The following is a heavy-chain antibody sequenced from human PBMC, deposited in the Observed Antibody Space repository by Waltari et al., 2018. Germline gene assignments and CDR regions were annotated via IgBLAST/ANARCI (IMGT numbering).Heavy chain of an antibody. Sequence: EVQLVASGRGLVTPGEYLRLSCVASGFSFHAYTMNWVRQAPGKGLEWVSSIGANGDYIYHADSVKGRFTTSRDNARNSLYLQMTSLRVEDTAIYFCASHFEDYYYYMDVWGKGTTVTVSS. CDR1: GFSFHAYT. CDR3: ASHFEDYYYYMDV. CDR2: IGANGDYI. J-gene: IGHJ6*03. V-gene: IGHV3-21*01.